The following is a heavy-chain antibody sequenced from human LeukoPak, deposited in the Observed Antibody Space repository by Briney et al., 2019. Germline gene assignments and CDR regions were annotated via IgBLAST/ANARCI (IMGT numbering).Heavy chain of an antibody. V-gene: IGHV1-69*05. CDR3: ARDLGFVVVVAAPSYYFDY. D-gene: IGHD2-15*01. CDR2: IIPLFGTP. CDR1: GGTFSSYA. Sequence: ASVKVSCKASGGTFSSYAINWVRQAPGQGLEWMGGIIPLFGTPNYAQNFKGRVTITTDESTSTAYMELSSLRSEDTAIYYCARDLGFVVVVAAPSYYFDYWGQGTLVTVSS. J-gene: IGHJ4*02.